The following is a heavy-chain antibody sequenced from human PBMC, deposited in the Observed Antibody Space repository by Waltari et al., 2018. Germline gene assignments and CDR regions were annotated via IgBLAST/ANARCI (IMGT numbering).Heavy chain of an antibody. V-gene: IGHV3-23*04. CDR1: GFTFSSYA. J-gene: IGHJ4*02. Sequence: EVQLVESGGGLVQPGGSLRLSCAASGFTFSSYAMSWVRQAPGKGLEWVSAISGSGGSTYYADPVKGRFTISRDNSKNTLYLQMNSLRAEDTAVYYCAKAGGGSSLSLDYFDYWGQGTLVTVSS. CDR2: ISGSGGST. D-gene: IGHD3-16*01. CDR3: AKAGGGSSLSLDYFDY.